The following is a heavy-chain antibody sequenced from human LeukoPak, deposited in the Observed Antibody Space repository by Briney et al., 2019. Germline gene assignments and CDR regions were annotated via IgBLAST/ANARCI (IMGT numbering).Heavy chain of an antibody. CDR1: GGSISSYY. CDR3: ARVAREVVKAGRPFDY. CDR2: IYYSGST. D-gene: IGHD1-26*01. V-gene: IGHV4-59*01. Sequence: PSETLSLTCTVSGGSISSYYWSWIRQPPGKGLEWIGYIYYSGSTNYNPSHKSRVTISVDTSKNQFSLKLSSVTAADTAVYYCARVAREVVKAGRPFDYWGQGTLVTVSS. J-gene: IGHJ4*02.